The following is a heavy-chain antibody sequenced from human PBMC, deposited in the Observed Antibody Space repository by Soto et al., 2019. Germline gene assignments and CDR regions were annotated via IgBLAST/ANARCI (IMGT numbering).Heavy chain of an antibody. Sequence: PSETLSLTCTVSGGSISSGGYYWNWIRQHPGKGLEWIGYTYYSGNTYYNPSLKSRVTMSVDTSKNQFSLRLSSVTAADTAVYYCARAHYVVATTGPYYYGMDVWGQGTTVTVSS. J-gene: IGHJ6*02. CDR3: ARAHYVVATTGPYYYGMDV. V-gene: IGHV4-31*03. CDR1: GGSISSGGYY. CDR2: TYYSGNT. D-gene: IGHD5-12*01.